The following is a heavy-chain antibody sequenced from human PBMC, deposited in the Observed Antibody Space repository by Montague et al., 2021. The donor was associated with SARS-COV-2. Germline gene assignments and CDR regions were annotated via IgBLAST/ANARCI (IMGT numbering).Heavy chain of an antibody. CDR3: ARYYVSGNYGFDL. J-gene: IGHJ3*01. CDR2: INSDGSNT. Sequence: SLRLSCAASGFTFSSYSMNWVRQAPGKGLEWVPRINSDGSNTNYADSVKGRFTISRDNAKNTLYLQMISLRAEDTAVYYCARYYVSGNYGFDLWGQGTMVTVSS. D-gene: IGHD3-10*01. CDR1: GFTFSSYS. V-gene: IGHV3-74*01.